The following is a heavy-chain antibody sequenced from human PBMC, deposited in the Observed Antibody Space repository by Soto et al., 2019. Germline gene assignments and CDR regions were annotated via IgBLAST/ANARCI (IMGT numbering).Heavy chain of an antibody. CDR2: IYYSGST. CDR1: GGSISSYY. D-gene: IGHD1-7*01. CDR3: ARVKRGTIANLDY. V-gene: IGHV4-59*08. J-gene: IGHJ4*02. Sequence: PSETLSLTCTVSGGSISSYYWSWIRQPPGKGLEWIGYIYYSGSTNYNPSLKSRVTISVDTSKNQFSLKLSSVTAADTAVYYCARVKRGTIANLDYWGQGTLVTVSS.